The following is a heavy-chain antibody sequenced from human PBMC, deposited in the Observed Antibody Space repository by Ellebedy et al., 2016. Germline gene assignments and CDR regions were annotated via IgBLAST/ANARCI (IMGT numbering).Heavy chain of an antibody. D-gene: IGHD2-15*01. Sequence: GGSLRLXCAASGFAFNNYAMHWVRHAPGKGLEWVASITYDGTIIYYADSVRGRFTISRDNSKNTLYLGMKGLRVDDTAVDFCVRDEPDLGGYDNTFDSWGQGTLVTVSS. CDR3: VRDEPDLGGYDNTFDS. J-gene: IGHJ4*02. V-gene: IGHV3-30*03. CDR1: GFAFNNYA. CDR2: ITYDGTII.